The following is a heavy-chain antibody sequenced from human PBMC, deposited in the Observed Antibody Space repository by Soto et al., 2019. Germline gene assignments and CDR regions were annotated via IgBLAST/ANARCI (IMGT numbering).Heavy chain of an antibody. CDR1: GFTFSSYA. D-gene: IGHD6-13*01. J-gene: IGHJ4*02. CDR3: AREGIAAAGPVDYFDY. CDR2: ISYDGSNK. Sequence: VQLVESGGGVVQPGRSLRLSCAASGFTFSSYAMHWVRQAPGKGLEWVAVISYDGSNKYYADSVKGRFTISRDNSKNTLYLQMNSLRAEDTAVYYCAREGIAAAGPVDYFDYWGQGTLVTVSS. V-gene: IGHV3-30-3*01.